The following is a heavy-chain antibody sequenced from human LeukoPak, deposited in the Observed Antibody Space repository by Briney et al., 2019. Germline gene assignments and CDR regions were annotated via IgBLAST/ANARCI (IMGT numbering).Heavy chain of an antibody. D-gene: IGHD3-3*01. CDR2: IRSKANSYAA. CDR3: ARESSLLKYDFWSGYSYWYFDL. J-gene: IGHJ2*01. CDR1: GFTFSGSA. Sequence: PGGSLRLSCAASGFTFSGSAMHWVRQASGKGLEWVGRIRSKANSYAAAYAASVKGRFTISRDNAKNSLYLQMNSLRAEDTAVYYCARESSLLKYDFWSGYSYWYFDLWGRGTLVTVSS. V-gene: IGHV3-73*01.